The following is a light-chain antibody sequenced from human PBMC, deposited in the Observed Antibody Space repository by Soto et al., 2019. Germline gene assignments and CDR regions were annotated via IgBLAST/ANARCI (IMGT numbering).Light chain of an antibody. CDR2: GVS. CDR3: QQYGSSPRM. CDR1: QSFTSRY. Sequence: EIVLTQSPGTLSLSPGERATPSCRASQSFTSRYLAWYQQKRGQAPRLLIYGVSLRATGIPDRFSGSGSGTDFTLTSSRLESEDFAVYYCQQYGSSPRMFGEGYKVEIK. V-gene: IGKV3-20*01. J-gene: IGKJ1*01.